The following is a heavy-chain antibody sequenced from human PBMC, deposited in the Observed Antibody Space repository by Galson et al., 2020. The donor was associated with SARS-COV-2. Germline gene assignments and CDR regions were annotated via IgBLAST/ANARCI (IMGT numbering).Heavy chain of an antibody. CDR1: GFKFSNYA. Sequence: GGSLRLSCGASGFKFSNYAMTWVRQAPGKGLEWVSGISDSGGTINYKDTVKGRFIISRDNSKNTVYLHMNSLRVEDSATYYCAKDFGGGWYGTPYFDYWGQGTLVTVSS. D-gene: IGHD6-19*01. V-gene: IGHV3-23*01. CDR2: ISDSGGTI. J-gene: IGHJ4*02. CDR3: AKDFGGGWYGTPYFDY.